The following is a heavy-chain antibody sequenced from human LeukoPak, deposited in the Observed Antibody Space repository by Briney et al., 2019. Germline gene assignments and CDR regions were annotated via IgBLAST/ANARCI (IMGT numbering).Heavy chain of an antibody. D-gene: IGHD3-3*01. Sequence: SETLSLTCSVSGGSISSYFWSWIRQPPGKGLECIGYVYFTGTTNYNPSLKSRVTISIDKSRKQLSLKLNSVTTADTAVYYCARTSASYYYYMDVWGNGTTVTISS. CDR2: VYFTGTT. CDR3: ARTSASYYYYMDV. CDR1: GGSISSYF. V-gene: IGHV4-59*01. J-gene: IGHJ6*03.